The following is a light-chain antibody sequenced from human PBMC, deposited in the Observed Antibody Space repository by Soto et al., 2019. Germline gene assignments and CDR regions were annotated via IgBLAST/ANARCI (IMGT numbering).Light chain of an antibody. CDR1: TSNIGSNYD. J-gene: IGLJ2*01. Sequence: QSALTQPPSVSGAPGQRVTISCTGSTSNIGSNYDVHWYQQIPGTAPKLLIYGNNNRPSGVPDRFSGSKSATSASLAITGLRADDEADYYCQSYDSRLSAVVFGGGTKLTVL. CDR2: GNN. CDR3: QSYDSRLSAVV. V-gene: IGLV1-40*01.